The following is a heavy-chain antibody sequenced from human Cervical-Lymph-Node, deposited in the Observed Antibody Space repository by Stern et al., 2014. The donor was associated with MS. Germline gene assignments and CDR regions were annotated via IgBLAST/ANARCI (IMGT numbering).Heavy chain of an antibody. D-gene: IGHD6-13*01. J-gene: IGHJ5*02. CDR2: IITIFGTG. V-gene: IGHV1-69*06. CDR1: GGTFSSYD. CDR3: AQGGDSSSWYWLDP. Sequence: QVQLVQSGAEVKKPGSSVKVSCKASGGTFSSYDITWVRQAPGQGLEWMGGIITIFGTGKYAQKFQGRVTITADKSTSTAYMELSSLRSEDTAVYYCAQGGDSSSWYWLDPWGQGTRVTVSS.